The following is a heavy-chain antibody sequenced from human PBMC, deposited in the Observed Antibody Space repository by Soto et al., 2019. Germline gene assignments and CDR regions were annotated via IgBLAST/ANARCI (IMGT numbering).Heavy chain of an antibody. CDR1: GFSLVNHA. J-gene: IGHJ4*02. CDR2: LSGSGTST. Sequence: PGGSLRLSCAASGFSLVNHAMNWVRQAPGKGLEWVSGLSGSGTSTYYADSVKGRFTISRDNSRDTLFLQMNSLTADDTAVYYCAKATTNGGWFNPFDSWGQGALVTVSS. V-gene: IGHV3-23*01. CDR3: AKATTNGGWFNPFDS. D-gene: IGHD6-19*01.